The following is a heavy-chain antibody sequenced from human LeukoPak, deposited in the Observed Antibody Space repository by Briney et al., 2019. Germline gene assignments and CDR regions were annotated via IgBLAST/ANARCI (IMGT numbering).Heavy chain of an antibody. V-gene: IGHV1-69*05. D-gene: IGHD5-18*01. CDR2: IIPIFGTA. J-gene: IGHJ3*02. CDR3: ARANSPYSYGYFGAFDI. Sequence: GASVKVSCKASGGTFSSYAISWVRQAPGQGLEWMGGIIPIFGTANYAQKFQGRVTITTDESTSTAYMELSSLRSEDTAVYYCARANSPYSYGYFGAFDIWGQGTMVTVSS. CDR1: GGTFSSYA.